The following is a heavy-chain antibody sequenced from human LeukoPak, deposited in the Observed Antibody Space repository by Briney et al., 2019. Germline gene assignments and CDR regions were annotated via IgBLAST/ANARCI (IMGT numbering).Heavy chain of an antibody. V-gene: IGHV4-59*01. CDR1: GGSISSYY. CDR2: IYYSGCT. Sequence: PSETLSLTCTVSGGSISSYYWSWIRQPLGKGLEWIGYIYYSGCTNYNPSLKGRVTISVDTSKNQFSLKLSSVTAADTAVYYCARGGVPAAYKYDYWGQGTLVTVSS. D-gene: IGHD2-2*01. J-gene: IGHJ4*02. CDR3: ARGGVPAAYKYDY.